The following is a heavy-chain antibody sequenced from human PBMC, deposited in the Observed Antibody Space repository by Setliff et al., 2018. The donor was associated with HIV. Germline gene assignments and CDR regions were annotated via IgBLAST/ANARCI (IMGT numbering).Heavy chain of an antibody. CDR1: GGSISNSSYY. Sequence: SETLSLTCTVSGGSISNSSYYWGWIRLSPTKGLEWIGSIHLSDTYYNPSLKSRVTISVDTSKDQFSLKLTSLTAADTAVYYCARSSMAGFDYWGQGKLVTVSS. J-gene: IGHJ4*02. CDR3: ARSSMAGFDY. D-gene: IGHD6-19*01. CDR2: IHLSDT. V-gene: IGHV4-39*07.